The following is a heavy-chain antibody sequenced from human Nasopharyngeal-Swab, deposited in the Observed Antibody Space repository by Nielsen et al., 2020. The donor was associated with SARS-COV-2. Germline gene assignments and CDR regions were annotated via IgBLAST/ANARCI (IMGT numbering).Heavy chain of an antibody. CDR2: ISGDGSST. CDR1: GFTFSSFW. CDR3: ARGSGPHGSWDY. D-gene: IGHD1-26*01. Sequence: GRSLRLSCVASGFTFSSFWMHWVRQVPGKGLVWISRISGDGSSTSYADSVKGRLTISRDNAKNTLYLQINTLTGEDTAVYHCARGSGPHGSWDYWGQGTLVTVSS. J-gene: IGHJ4*02. V-gene: IGHV3-74*01.